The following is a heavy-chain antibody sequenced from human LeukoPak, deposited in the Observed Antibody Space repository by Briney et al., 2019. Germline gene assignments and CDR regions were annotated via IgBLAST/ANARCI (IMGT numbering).Heavy chain of an antibody. CDR2: INPNSGGT. CDR3: ARDPRSSPSDP. CDR1: GYTFTGYY. D-gene: IGHD6-6*01. Sequence: GASVKVSCKASGYTFTGYYMHWVRQAPGQGLEWMGWINPNSGGTNYAPKFQGRVTMTRDTSISTAYMELSSLRSDDTAVYYCARDPRSSPSDPWGQGTLVTVSS. V-gene: IGHV1-2*02. J-gene: IGHJ5*02.